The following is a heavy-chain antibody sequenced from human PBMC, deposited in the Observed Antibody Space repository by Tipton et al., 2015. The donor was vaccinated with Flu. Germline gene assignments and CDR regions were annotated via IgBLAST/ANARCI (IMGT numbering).Heavy chain of an antibody. J-gene: IGHJ6*02. CDR3: GRVHISMIVVGGLDV. CDR1: GGTFSSYA. D-gene: IGHD3-22*01. Sequence: QLVQSGAEVKKPGSSVKVSCKASGGTFSSYAISWVRQAPGQGLEWMGGIIPIFGTANYAQKIQGRVTITADESTSTAYMELSSLISEDAAVDYCGRVHISMIVVGGLDVWGQGTTVTVSS. CDR2: IIPIFGTA. V-gene: IGHV1-69*01.